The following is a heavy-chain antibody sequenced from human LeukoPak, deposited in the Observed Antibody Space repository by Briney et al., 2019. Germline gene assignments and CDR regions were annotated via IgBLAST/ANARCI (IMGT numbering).Heavy chain of an antibody. Sequence: SETLSLTCAVYGGSFSGYYWSWIRQPPGKGLEWIGEINHSGSTNYNPSLKSRVTISVDTSKNQFSLKLSSVTAADTAAYYCASFGYCSGGSCYDYFDYWGQGTLVTVSS. D-gene: IGHD2-15*01. J-gene: IGHJ4*02. CDR3: ASFGYCSGGSCYDYFDY. V-gene: IGHV4-34*01. CDR1: GGSFSGYY. CDR2: INHSGST.